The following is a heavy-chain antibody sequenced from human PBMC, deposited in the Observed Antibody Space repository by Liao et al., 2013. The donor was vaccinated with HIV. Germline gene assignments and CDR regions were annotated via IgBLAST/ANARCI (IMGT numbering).Heavy chain of an antibody. V-gene: IGHV4-4*07. J-gene: IGHJ4*02. CDR2: IYSSGST. CDR1: GASISNMY. D-gene: IGHD6-19*01. CDR3: AKGAGYASGWRPLDY. Sequence: QVQLLESGPGVLGPSETLSLTCSVSGASISNMYWSWIRQPAGKGLEWIGRIYSSGSTNYNPSLKGRVIISADTSKNQFSLKLTSVSAADTAVYYCAKGAGYASGWRPLDYWGPGILVTVSS.